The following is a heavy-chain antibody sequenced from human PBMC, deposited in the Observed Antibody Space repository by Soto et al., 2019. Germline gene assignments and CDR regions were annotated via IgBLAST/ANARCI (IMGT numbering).Heavy chain of an antibody. CDR3: AREGPAPYYYYGMDV. Sequence: QVQLVQSRGEVKKPGASVKVSCKTSGYSFTTYGISWVRQAPGQGLEWMGWISGYNGNTNYAQNLQGRVTMTTDTDKSAAYMELRSLRSDDTDVYYCAREGPAPYYYYGMDVWGQGSTVTVSS. J-gene: IGHJ6*02. CDR1: GYSFTTYG. V-gene: IGHV1-18*01. CDR2: ISGYNGNT.